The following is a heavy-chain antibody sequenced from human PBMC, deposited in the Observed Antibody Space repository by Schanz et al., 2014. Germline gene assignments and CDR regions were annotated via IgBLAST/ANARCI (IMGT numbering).Heavy chain of an antibody. CDR3: ARAFGGYDPAGALDY. J-gene: IGHJ4*02. CDR2: MNPNSGNP. V-gene: IGHV1-8*01. CDR1: GYTFTSYD. Sequence: QVQLIQSGAEVKKPGASVKVSCTASGYTFTSYDINWVRQAPGQGLEWLGWMNPNSGNPGFAQKFRGRVTMTTDTSTSTSYMELTSLRFDDTAVYYCARAFGGYDPAGALDYWGQGTLVTVSS. D-gene: IGHD5-12*01.